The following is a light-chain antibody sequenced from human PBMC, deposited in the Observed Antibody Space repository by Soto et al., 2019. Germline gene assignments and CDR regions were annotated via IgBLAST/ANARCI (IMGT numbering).Light chain of an antibody. V-gene: IGKV3-20*01. J-gene: IGKJ5*01. Sequence: EIVLTQSPATLSLSPGERATLSCRASQSVSNNYLAWCQQNPGQSPRLLTDGAASRAPGIPDRFSGSGSGTDFTLTISRLEPEDFAVYYWQQYGSSRITFGQGTRLEI. CDR1: QSVSNNY. CDR2: GAA. CDR3: QQYGSSRIT.